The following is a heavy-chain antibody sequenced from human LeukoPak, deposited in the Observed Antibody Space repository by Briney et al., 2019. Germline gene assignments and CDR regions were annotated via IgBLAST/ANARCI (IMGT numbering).Heavy chain of an antibody. CDR1: GYTFTGYY. V-gene: IGHV1-2*02. D-gene: IGHD3-22*01. CDR3: AREGGLNYYDSSGPSLPDI. CDR2: INPNSGGT. Sequence: GASVKVSCKASGYTFTGYYMHWVRQAPGQGLEWMGWINPNSGGTNYAQKFQGRVTMTRDTSISTAYMELSSLRSEDTAVYYCAREGGLNYYDSSGPSLPDIWGQGTMVTVSS. J-gene: IGHJ3*02.